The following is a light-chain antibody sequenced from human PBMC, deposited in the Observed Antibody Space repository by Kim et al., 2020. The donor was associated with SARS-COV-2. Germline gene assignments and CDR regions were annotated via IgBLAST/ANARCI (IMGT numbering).Light chain of an antibody. V-gene: IGKV3-20*01. CDR2: GTS. Sequence: SPGERATRSCGASQSVDSRFLAWYQQKLGQAPRLLIYGTSNRPTGIPDRFSGSGSGTDFTLTISRLEPEDFAVYYCQQYDRSPLTFGGGTKVDIK. J-gene: IGKJ4*01. CDR3: QQYDRSPLT. CDR1: QSVDSRF.